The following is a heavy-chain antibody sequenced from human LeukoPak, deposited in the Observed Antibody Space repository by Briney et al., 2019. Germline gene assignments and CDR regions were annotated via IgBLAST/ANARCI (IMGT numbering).Heavy chain of an antibody. D-gene: IGHD6-13*01. J-gene: IGHJ4*02. V-gene: IGHV3-48*02. CDR3: ARNPAGIGDY. CDR2: ISSRVNSI. Sequence: GGSLRLSCAASGFTFSSYWMHWVRQAPGKGLECVSYISSRVNSIYYADSVTDLLTVSRDNAKISIYLQMNSLTDEDTAVYYCARNPAGIGDYWGEGTLVSVSS. CDR1: GFTFSSYW.